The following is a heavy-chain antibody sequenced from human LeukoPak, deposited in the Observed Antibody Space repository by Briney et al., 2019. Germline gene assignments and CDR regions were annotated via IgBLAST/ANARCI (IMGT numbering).Heavy chain of an antibody. V-gene: IGHV4-59*08. Sequence: SETLSLTCTVSGGSISNNYYWSWIRQPPGKGLEWIAYLSYSGSTKYNPSLKSRVTIFVDTSNNQFSLRLTSVTAADTAVYYCARARGSSSSVDQWGQGTLVTVSS. D-gene: IGHD6-6*01. CDR1: GGSISNNYY. CDR3: ARARGSSSSVDQ. CDR2: LSYSGST. J-gene: IGHJ4*02.